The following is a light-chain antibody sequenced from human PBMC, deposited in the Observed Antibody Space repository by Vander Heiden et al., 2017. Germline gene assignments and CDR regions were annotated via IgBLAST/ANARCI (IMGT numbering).Light chain of an antibody. V-gene: IGKV1-33*01. J-gene: IGKJ4*01. CDR3: QQYDHLPLT. CDR1: QDITSY. Sequence: DIQMTQSPSSLSASLGDSVTITCQATQDITSYLNWYQQKPGKAPKLLIYDASHLETGVPSRCSGSGSGEHFTFTIKSLQDEDFATYYCQQYDHLPLTFGGGTKVDIK. CDR2: DAS.